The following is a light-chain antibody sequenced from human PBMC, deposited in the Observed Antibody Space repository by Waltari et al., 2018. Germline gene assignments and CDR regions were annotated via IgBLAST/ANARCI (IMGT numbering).Light chain of an antibody. V-gene: IGKV3-20*01. CDR3: QQHGTLPAT. Sequence: EISFPQSPGTASLSPGERVTLSCRASQTVGSSSLAWYQQKPGQAPRLVIYRASRRATGIPDRFSGSGSGTDVSLTISRLEPEDVAVYYCQQHGTLPATFGQGTKVEIK. J-gene: IGKJ1*01. CDR1: QTVGSSS. CDR2: RAS.